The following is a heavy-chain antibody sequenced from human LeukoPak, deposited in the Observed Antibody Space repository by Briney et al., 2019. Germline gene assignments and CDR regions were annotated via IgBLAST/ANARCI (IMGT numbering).Heavy chain of an antibody. Sequence: SETLSLTSPVSGGSLSTCYWSWIRPPAGKGLEWVGCIHYSGTTNYNPCLKNEVTIPLDPSKNQFSLNLSSGTAADTAVYSCPRMGGYRGYATHWGQGTLVTVSS. CDR3: PRMGGYRGYATH. D-gene: IGHD5-12*01. CDR2: IHYSGTT. V-gene: IGHV4-59*03. CDR1: GGSLSTCY. J-gene: IGHJ4*02.